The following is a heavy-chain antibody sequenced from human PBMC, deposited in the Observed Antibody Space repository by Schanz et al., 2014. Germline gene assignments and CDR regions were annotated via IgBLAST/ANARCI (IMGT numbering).Heavy chain of an antibody. CDR2: FIVDSGNT. Sequence: EVQLLESGGGLVRPGGSLRLSCAASGFTFSNYAMSWVRQAPGKGLEWVSGFIVDSGNTYYAGSVKGRFSISRDYSKNTLYLQMSSVRAEDTAIYYCAKLSSSGRLAGYFDYWGQGALVTVSS. CDR1: GFTFSNYA. V-gene: IGHV3-23*01. J-gene: IGHJ4*02. D-gene: IGHD6-19*01. CDR3: AKLSSSGRLAGYFDY.